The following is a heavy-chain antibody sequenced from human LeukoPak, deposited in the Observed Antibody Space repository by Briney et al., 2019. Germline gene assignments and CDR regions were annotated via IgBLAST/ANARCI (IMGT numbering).Heavy chain of an antibody. D-gene: IGHD3-3*01. CDR2: ISYDGSNK. V-gene: IGHV3-30-3*01. J-gene: IGHJ6*03. Sequence: PGGSLRLSCAASGFTFSSYAMHWVRQAPGKGLEWVAVISYDGSNKYYADSVKGRFTISRDNSKNTLYLQMNSLRAEDTAVYYCAREQGVVNPSGYMDVWGKGTTVSVSS. CDR3: AREQGVVNPSGYMDV. CDR1: GFTFSSYA.